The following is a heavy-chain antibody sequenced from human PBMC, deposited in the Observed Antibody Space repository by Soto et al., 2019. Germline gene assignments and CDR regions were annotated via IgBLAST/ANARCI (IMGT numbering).Heavy chain of an antibody. J-gene: IGHJ5*02. CDR3: ARSSSAPRLFMYAFEA. CDR2: IYYDGNT. CDR1: GGSITSSSHY. V-gene: IGHV4-39*01. Sequence: SETLSLTCSVSGGSITSSSHYWGWIRQPPGKGLESIANIYYDGNTYYNPSLKSRVTISLDTSKNQFSLRLNSVTAADTAIYYCARSSSAPRLFMYAFEAWGQGTLVTVSS. D-gene: IGHD6-6*01.